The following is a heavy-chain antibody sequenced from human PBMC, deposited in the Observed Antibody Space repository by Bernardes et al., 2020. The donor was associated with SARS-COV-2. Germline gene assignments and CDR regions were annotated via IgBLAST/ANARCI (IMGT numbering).Heavy chain of an antibody. Sequence: GGSRRLSCAASGFTVSSNYMSWVRQAPGKGLEWVSLIYSDADTYYPDSVKGRFTISRENAQNSFFLHMNSLTVGDTAVYYCARALGSSPDYFDYWGQGTLVTVSA. CDR2: IYSDADT. J-gene: IGHJ4*02. CDR3: ARALGSSPDYFDY. V-gene: IGHV3-66*01. CDR1: GFTVSSNY. D-gene: IGHD3-10*01.